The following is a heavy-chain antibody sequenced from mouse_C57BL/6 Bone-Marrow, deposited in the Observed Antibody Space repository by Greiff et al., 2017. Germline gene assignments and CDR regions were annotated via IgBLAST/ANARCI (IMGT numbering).Heavy chain of an antibody. CDR3: ARDALNRAMDY. Sequence: EVKLMESGGGLVQSGRSLRLSCATSGFTFSDFYMEWVRQAPGKGLEWIAASRNKANDYTTEYSASVKGRFIVSRDTSQSILYLQMNALRAEDTAIYYCARDALNRAMDYWGQGTSVTVSS. CDR2: SRNKANDYTT. CDR1: GFTFSDFY. D-gene: IGHD1-3*01. J-gene: IGHJ4*01. V-gene: IGHV7-1*01.